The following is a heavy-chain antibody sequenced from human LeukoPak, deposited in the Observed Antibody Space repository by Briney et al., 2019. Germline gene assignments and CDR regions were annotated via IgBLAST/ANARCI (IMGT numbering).Heavy chain of an antibody. J-gene: IGHJ6*03. D-gene: IGHD2-2*01. CDR2: INHSGST. CDR3: ARETYQLPHYYYYYMDV. CDR1: GGSFSGYY. V-gene: IGHV4-34*01. Sequence: PSETLSLTCAVYGGSFSGYYWSWIRQPPGKGLEWIGEINHSGSTNYNPSLKSRVTISVDTSKNQFSPKLGSVTAADTAVYYCARETYQLPHYYYYYMDVWGKGTTVTVSS.